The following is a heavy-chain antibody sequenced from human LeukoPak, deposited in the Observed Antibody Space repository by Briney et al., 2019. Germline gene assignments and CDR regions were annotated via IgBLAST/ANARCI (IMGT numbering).Heavy chain of an antibody. V-gene: IGHV3-48*03. Sequence: GLCLGLSCATSGFTFSAYEMNWVRQAPGKWREWISSIRDSGVSIPYADSVRGRFSISRDNAKDALLLQVNTLRAEDTAVYYCVRGRHSANNYGGDYWGQGTLVTVSS. CDR3: VRGRHSANNYGGDY. D-gene: IGHD5-12*01. CDR1: GFTFSAYE. J-gene: IGHJ4*02. CDR2: IRDSGVSI.